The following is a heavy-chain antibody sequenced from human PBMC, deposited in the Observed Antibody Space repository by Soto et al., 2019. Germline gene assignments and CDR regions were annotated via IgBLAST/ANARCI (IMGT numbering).Heavy chain of an antibody. CDR1: GFTFSNAW. J-gene: IGHJ6*02. CDR2: IKSKTDGGTT. Sequence: GGSLRLSCAASGFTFSNAWMNWVRQAPGKGLEWVGRIKSKTDGGTTDYAAPVKGRFTISRDDSKNTLYLQMNSLKTEDTAVYYCTTDLPIVVVVAATHWGMDVWGQGTTVTVSS. V-gene: IGHV3-15*07. CDR3: TTDLPIVVVVAATHWGMDV. D-gene: IGHD2-15*01.